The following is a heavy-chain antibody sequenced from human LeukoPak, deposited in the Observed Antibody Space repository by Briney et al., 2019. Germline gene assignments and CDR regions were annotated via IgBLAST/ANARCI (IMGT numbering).Heavy chain of an antibody. Sequence: PSETLSLTCAVSGGSISSGGYSWSWIRQPPGKGLEWIGYIYHSGSTYYNPSLKSRVTISVDRSKNQFSLKLSSVTAADTAVYYCARQPYCTNGVCYIGGFDYWGQGTLVTVSS. D-gene: IGHD2-8*01. CDR1: GGSISSGGYS. CDR2: IYHSGST. V-gene: IGHV4-30-2*01. J-gene: IGHJ4*02. CDR3: ARQPYCTNGVCYIGGFDY.